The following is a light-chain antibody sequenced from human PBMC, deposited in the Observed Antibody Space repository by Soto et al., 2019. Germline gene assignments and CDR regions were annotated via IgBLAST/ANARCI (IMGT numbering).Light chain of an antibody. V-gene: IGLV2-8*01. CDR2: HVT. CDR1: SRDVGAYDY. J-gene: IGLJ1*01. CDR3: ASYAGSSFYV. Sequence: QSALTQPPSASGSPGQSVTISCTGTSRDVGAYDYVSWYQQHPGKAPKLIIYHVTKRPSGVPDRFSASKSGNTASLTVSGLQAEDEADYYFASYAGSSFYVFGTGTKLTVL.